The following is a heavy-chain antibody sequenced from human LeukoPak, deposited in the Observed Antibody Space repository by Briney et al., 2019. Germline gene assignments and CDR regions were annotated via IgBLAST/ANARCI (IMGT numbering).Heavy chain of an antibody. Sequence: PGGSLRLSCAASGFTFSSYWMTWVRQAPGKGLEWVANIKQDGSEAYYVDSVKGRFTVSRDNAKSSLYLQLNSLGAEDTAVYYCATRYCTIPACRASSYHCMDNWGKGTTVTVSS. CDR1: GFTFSSYW. D-gene: IGHD2-8*01. J-gene: IGHJ6*03. CDR3: ATRYCTIPACRASSYHCMDN. CDR2: IKQDGSEA. V-gene: IGHV3-7*01.